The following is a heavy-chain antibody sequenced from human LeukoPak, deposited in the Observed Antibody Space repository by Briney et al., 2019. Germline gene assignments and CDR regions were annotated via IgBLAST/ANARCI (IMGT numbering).Heavy chain of an antibody. V-gene: IGHV3-21*06. CDR3: LRGDRRDY. Sequence: GGSLRLSCAAPGFTFSSHGMNWVRQAPGKGLEWVSSIDSSGGYMFYADSVKGRFIISRDNAKDSLYLQMNSLRVEDTAVYYCLRGDRRDYWGQGTLVTVSS. J-gene: IGHJ4*02. CDR2: IDSSGGYM. CDR1: GFTFSSHG.